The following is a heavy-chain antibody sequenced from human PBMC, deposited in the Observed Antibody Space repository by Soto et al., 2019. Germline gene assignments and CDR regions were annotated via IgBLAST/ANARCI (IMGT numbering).Heavy chain of an antibody. CDR2: ISGSGGST. Sequence: GGSLRLSCAASGFTFSSYAMSWVRQAPGKGLEWVSAISGSGGSTYYADSVKGRFTISRDNSKNTLYLQMNSLRAEDTAVYYCAKGYFDWLIHGNWFDPWGQGTLVTVSS. CDR1: GFTFSSYA. CDR3: AKGYFDWLIHGNWFDP. V-gene: IGHV3-23*01. D-gene: IGHD3-9*01. J-gene: IGHJ5*02.